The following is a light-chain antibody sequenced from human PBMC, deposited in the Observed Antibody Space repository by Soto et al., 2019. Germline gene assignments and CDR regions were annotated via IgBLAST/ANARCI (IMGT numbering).Light chain of an antibody. CDR2: GAS. J-gene: IGKJ3*01. CDR3: QQYDSSPFT. CDR1: QSVSSSY. V-gene: IGKV3-20*01. Sequence: ELVLTQSPGTLSLSPGERATLSCRASQSVSSSYLAWYQQKPGQAPRLLIYGASSRATGIPDRFSGSGSGTDYTLTISRLEPEDFVVYYCQQYDSSPFTFGPNNKVDIK.